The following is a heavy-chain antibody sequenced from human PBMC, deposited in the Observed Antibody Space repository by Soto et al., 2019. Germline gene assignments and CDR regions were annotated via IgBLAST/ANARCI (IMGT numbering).Heavy chain of an antibody. Sequence: ASVKVSCKASGDTFNKFGISWVRQAPGQRLEWMGGIIPMYGAANSAQKFRDRVSITADESTNTAYMELSSLRSEDTAIYFCARCMRALRTDDVFDIWGNVTVVTASS. CDR2: IIPMYGAA. CDR1: GDTFNKFG. J-gene: IGHJ3*02. CDR3: ARCMRALRTDDVFDI. V-gene: IGHV1-69*13.